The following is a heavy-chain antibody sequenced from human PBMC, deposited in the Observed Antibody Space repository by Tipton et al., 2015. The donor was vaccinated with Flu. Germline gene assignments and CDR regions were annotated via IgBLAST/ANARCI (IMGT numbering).Heavy chain of an antibody. CDR2: MNPNSGNT. D-gene: IGHD2-21*02. Sequence: QLVQSGAEVKKPGASVKVSCKASGYTFTSYDINWVRQATGQGLEWMGWMNPNSGNTGYAQKFQGRVTMTRNTSISTAYMELSSLRSEDTAVYYCARAYCGGDCYPRGWFDPWGQGTLVTVSS. CDR3: ARAYCGGDCYPRGWFDP. CDR1: GYTFTSYD. V-gene: IGHV1-8*01. J-gene: IGHJ5*02.